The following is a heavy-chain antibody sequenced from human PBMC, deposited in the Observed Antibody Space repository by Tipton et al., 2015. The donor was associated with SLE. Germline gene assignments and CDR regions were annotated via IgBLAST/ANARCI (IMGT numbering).Heavy chain of an antibody. Sequence: SLRLSCAASGFTFSNFWMNWVRQAPGKGLEWLANIKQDGSQKNYVDSVKGRFTISRDNAKNSLYLQMNSLRAEDTAVYYCLTGTTLGYWGQGTLVTVSS. CDR3: LTGTTLGY. V-gene: IGHV3-7*01. D-gene: IGHD1/OR15-1a*01. J-gene: IGHJ4*02. CDR1: GFTFSNFW. CDR2: IKQDGSQK.